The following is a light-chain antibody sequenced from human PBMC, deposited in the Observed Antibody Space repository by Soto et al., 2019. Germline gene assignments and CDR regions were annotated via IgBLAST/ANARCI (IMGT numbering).Light chain of an antibody. Sequence: DIVMTQSPDSLAVSLGERATINCKSSQSVLYSSNNQHYLTWYQQKPGQPPKLLIYWASTRASGVPDRFSGSGSGTDFTLTISSRQAEDVAVYYCQQYYGTPYTFGQGTKLEIK. CDR3: QQYYGTPYT. V-gene: IGKV4-1*01. CDR2: WAS. J-gene: IGKJ2*01. CDR1: QSVLYSSNNQHY.